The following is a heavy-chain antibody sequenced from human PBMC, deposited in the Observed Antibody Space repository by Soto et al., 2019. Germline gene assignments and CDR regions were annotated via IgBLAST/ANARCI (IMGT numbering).Heavy chain of an antibody. V-gene: IGHV3-33*01. Sequence: RQAPGKGLEWVSDLRYSGVNKHYADYVKGRVTISRDSPKNTLYLQMTSLRAEDTDVYYCARDGYNFYDYWGQGTPVTVSS. CDR2: LRYSGVNK. D-gene: IGHD5-12*01. J-gene: IGHJ4*02. CDR3: ARDGYNFYDY.